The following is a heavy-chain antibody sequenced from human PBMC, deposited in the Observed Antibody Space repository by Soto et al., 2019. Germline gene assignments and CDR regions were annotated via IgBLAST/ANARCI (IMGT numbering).Heavy chain of an antibody. J-gene: IGHJ6*02. CDR3: ARDCTTSSCFTLKEGYYYYYAMDV. V-gene: IGHV1-69*13. D-gene: IGHD6-19*01. Sequence: ASVKVSCKASGGTFSSYAITWVRQAPGQELEWMEGIIPISGTANYAQKFQGRVTITADESTTIAYLELSSLGSEDTAVYYCARDCTTSSCFTLKEGYYYYYAMDVWGQGTTVTVSS. CDR1: GGTFSSYA. CDR2: IIPISGTA.